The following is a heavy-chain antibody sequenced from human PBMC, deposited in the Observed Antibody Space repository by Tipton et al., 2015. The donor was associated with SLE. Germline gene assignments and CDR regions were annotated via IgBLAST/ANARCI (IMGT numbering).Heavy chain of an antibody. CDR1: GGSMNDYY. Sequence: GLVKPSETLSLTCTVSGGSMNDYYWSWIRQPPGKGLEWIGYIYYTGSSNHNPSLKGRVTMSVDTSKNQFSLSVNSVTAADTAVYYCARSMLTTKRVFDYWGQGTLVTVS. CDR2: IYYTGSS. J-gene: IGHJ4*02. D-gene: IGHD3-16*01. CDR3: ARSMLTTKRVFDY. V-gene: IGHV4-59*01.